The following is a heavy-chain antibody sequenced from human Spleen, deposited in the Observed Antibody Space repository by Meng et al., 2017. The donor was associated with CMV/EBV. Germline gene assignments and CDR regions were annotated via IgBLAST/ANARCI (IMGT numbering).Heavy chain of an antibody. CDR1: GGTFSSYA. CDR3: ASGFWSGYPSYYFDS. J-gene: IGHJ4*02. V-gene: IGHV1-69*05. D-gene: IGHD3-3*01. CDR2: IIPIFGTA. Sequence: SVKVSCKASGGTFSSYAISWVRQAPGQGLEWMGGIIPIFGTANYAQKFQGRVTITTDESTSTAYMELSSLRSEDTAVYYCASGFWSGYPSYYFDSWGQGTLVTVSS.